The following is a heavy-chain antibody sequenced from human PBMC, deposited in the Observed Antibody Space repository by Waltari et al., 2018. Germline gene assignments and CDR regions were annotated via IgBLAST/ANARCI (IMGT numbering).Heavy chain of an antibody. J-gene: IGHJ4*02. D-gene: IGHD6-13*01. CDR3: ARESYSSSGGVDY. V-gene: IGHV3-23*01. CDR2: ISVSVGST. CDR1: GFTFSSYA. Sequence: EVQLLESGGGLVQPGGSLRLSCAASGFTFSSYAMSWVRRAPGKGRGWVSAISVSVGSTYYADSVKGRFTISRDNSKNTLYLQMNSLRAEDTAVYYCARESYSSSGGVDYWGQGTLVTVSS.